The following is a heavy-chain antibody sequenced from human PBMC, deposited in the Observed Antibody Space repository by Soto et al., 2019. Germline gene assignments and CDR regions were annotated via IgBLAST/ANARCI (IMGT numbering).Heavy chain of an antibody. CDR2: IHYLGSA. CDR3: ARDGVGTTTYFGYFDY. V-gene: IGHV4-39*02. J-gene: IGHJ4*02. Sequence: PSETLSLTCSVSGDFSSSSSYYWGWIRQPPGKGLEWIGSIHYLGSAYYNPPLESRVTISVDTSENHFSLKLSSVTAADTAVYYCARDGVGTTTYFGYFDYWGQGTLVTVSS. D-gene: IGHD1-26*01. CDR1: GDFSSSSSYY.